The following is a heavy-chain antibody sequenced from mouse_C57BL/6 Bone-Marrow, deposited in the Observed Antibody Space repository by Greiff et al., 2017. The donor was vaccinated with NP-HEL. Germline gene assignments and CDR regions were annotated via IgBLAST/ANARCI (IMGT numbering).Heavy chain of an antibody. CDR2: ISNGGGST. CDR3: ARHDGYYFFAY. D-gene: IGHD2-3*01. CDR1: GFTFSDYY. J-gene: IGHJ3*01. Sequence: EVMLVESGGGLVQPGGSLKLSCAASGFTFSDYYMYWVRQTPEKRLEWVAYISNGGGSTYYPDTVKGRFTISRDNAKNTLYLQMSRLKSEDTAMYYCARHDGYYFFAYWGQGTLVTVSA. V-gene: IGHV5-12*01.